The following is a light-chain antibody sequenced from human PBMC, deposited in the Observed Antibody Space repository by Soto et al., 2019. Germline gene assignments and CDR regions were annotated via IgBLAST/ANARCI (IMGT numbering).Light chain of an antibody. J-gene: IGKJ1*01. V-gene: IGKV1-39*01. CDR2: AAS. CDR3: QQSYITLWT. CDR1: QSIRTY. Sequence: DIQMTQSPSSLSSSVGDRVTITCRASQSIRTYLSWYQQKPGKAPQLLIYAASSLQSGVPSRFSGSGVGTDFTLTISSLQPEDFATYYCQQSYITLWTFGQGTKVEIK.